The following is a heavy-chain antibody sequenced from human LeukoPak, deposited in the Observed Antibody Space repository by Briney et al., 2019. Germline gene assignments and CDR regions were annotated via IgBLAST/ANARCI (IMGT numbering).Heavy chain of an antibody. Sequence: GGSLRLSCAASGFTFTSYAMSWVRQAPGKGLEGVSAISGSGGSTYYADSVKGRFTISGDNAKNTLYLQMNSLKAEDTAMYYCTVNIGSGTYGNFQFWGQGTLVTVSS. CDR3: TVNIGSGTYGNFQF. CDR1: GFTFTSYA. J-gene: IGHJ1*01. D-gene: IGHD3-10*01. V-gene: IGHV3-23*01. CDR2: ISGSGGST.